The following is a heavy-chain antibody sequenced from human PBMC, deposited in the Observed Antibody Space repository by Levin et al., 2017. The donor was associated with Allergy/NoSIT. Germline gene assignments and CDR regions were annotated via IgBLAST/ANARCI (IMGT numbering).Heavy chain of an antibody. CDR1: GYSFTSYW. J-gene: IGHJ4*02. V-gene: IGHV5-51*01. D-gene: IGHD6-13*01. CDR2: IYPGDSDT. CDR3: ARHQDPAAGGYFDY. Sequence: GGSLRLSCKGSGYSFTSYWIGWVRQMPGKGLEWMGIIYPGDSDTRYSPSFQGQVTISADKSISTAYLQWSSLKASDTAMYYCARHQDPAAGGYFDYWGQGTLVTVSS.